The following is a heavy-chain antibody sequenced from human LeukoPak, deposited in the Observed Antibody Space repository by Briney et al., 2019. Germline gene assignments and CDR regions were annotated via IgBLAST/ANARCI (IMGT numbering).Heavy chain of an antibody. D-gene: IGHD2-21*02. Sequence: ASVKVSCKASGYIFSSYYMHWVRQAPGQGLEWMGIINPSDDKTNYAQKFQGRVTMTRDTSISTAYMELSRLRSDDTAVYYCARDYCGGDCFPDYWGQGTLVTVSS. CDR3: ARDYCGGDCFPDY. V-gene: IGHV1-2*02. CDR1: GYIFSSYY. J-gene: IGHJ4*02. CDR2: INPSDDKT.